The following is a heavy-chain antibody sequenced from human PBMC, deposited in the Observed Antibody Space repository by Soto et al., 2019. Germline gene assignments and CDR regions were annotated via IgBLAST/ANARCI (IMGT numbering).Heavy chain of an antibody. CDR2: ISYDGNNK. D-gene: IGHD1-1*01. CDR3: ARDGVSSTDYTWNYGTYFDY. V-gene: IGHV3-30*03. CDR1: WFTFSSYT. J-gene: IGHJ4*02. Sequence: AGGSLRLSCAASWFTFSSYTMHWVRQAPGEGLEWVAVISYDGNNKFYADSVKGRFTISRDSSSQTLYLQMNSLRPDDTAMYYCARDGVSSTDYTWNYGTYFDYWGPGALVTVSS.